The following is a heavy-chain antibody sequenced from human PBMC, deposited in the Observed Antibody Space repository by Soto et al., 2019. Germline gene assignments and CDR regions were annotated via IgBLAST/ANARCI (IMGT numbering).Heavy chain of an antibody. CDR1: GFTFSSYG. Sequence: VGSLRLSCAASGFTFSSYGMHWVRQAPGKGLEWVAVIWYDGSNKYYADSVKGRFTISRDNSKNTLYLQMNSLRAEDTAVYYCARDIAAAGTHYYYYGMDVWGQGTTVTVSS. D-gene: IGHD6-13*01. CDR3: ARDIAAAGTHYYYYGMDV. J-gene: IGHJ6*02. CDR2: IWYDGSNK. V-gene: IGHV3-33*01.